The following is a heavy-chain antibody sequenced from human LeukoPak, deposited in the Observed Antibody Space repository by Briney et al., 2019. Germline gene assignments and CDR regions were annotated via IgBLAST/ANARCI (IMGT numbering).Heavy chain of an antibody. D-gene: IGHD6-6*01. Sequence: PSETLSLTCAVYGGSFSGYYWRWIRQPPGKGLEWIGEINHSGSTNYNPSLKSRVTISVDTPKKQFSLKLSSVTAADTAVYYCAKNRYSSSSGVFKYNWFDPWGQGTLITVSS. V-gene: IGHV4-34*01. CDR2: INHSGST. CDR1: GGSFSGYY. J-gene: IGHJ5*02. CDR3: AKNRYSSSSGVFKYNWFDP.